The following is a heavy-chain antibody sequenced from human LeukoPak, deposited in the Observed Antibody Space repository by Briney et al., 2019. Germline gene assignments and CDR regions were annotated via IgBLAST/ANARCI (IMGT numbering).Heavy chain of an antibody. Sequence: GGSLRLSCTASGFTFIDYSVNWVRQAPGKGLEWVSYISSSSLYINYADSVKGRFTVARDNAKNSLFLQMNSLRAEDTAVYYCVREAYENHFGYWGQGTLVTVSS. CDR3: VREAYENHFGY. J-gene: IGHJ4*02. V-gene: IGHV3-21*06. D-gene: IGHD5-12*01. CDR2: ISSSSLYI. CDR1: GFTFIDYS.